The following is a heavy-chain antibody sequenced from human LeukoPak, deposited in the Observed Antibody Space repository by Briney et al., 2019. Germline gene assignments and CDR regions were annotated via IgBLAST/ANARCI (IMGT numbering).Heavy chain of an antibody. CDR3: ARSYYDFWSGYTPFDY. J-gene: IGHJ4*02. CDR1: GGSISSYY. V-gene: IGHV4-59*01. CDR2: IYYSGST. D-gene: IGHD3-3*01. Sequence: SETLSLTCTVSGGSISSYYWSWIRQPPGKGLEWIGYIYYSGSTNYNPSLKSRVTISVDTSKNQFSLKLSSVTAAGTAVYYCARSYYDFWSGYTPFDYWGQGTLVTVSS.